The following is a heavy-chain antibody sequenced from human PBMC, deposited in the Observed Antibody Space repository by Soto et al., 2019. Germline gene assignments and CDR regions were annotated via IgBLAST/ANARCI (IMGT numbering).Heavy chain of an antibody. CDR2: IYYSGST. CDR1: GGSISSYY. D-gene: IGHD4-4*01. V-gene: IGHV4-59*01. CDR3: ASSSLTTVTGFDY. J-gene: IGHJ4*02. Sequence: SETLSLTCTVSGGSISSYYWSWIRQPPGKGLEWIGYIYYSGSTNYNPSLKSRVTISVDTSKNQFSLKLSSVTAADTAVYYCASSSLTTVTGFDYWGRGTLVTVSS.